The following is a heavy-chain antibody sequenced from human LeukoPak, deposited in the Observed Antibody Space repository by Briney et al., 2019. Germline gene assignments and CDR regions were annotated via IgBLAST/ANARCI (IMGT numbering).Heavy chain of an antibody. CDR3: ARVSGLGMNEYYQH. Sequence: PGGSLRLSCEASGLTFSNSWMHWVRQAPGKGLVWVSRINNEGTTISYADSVEGRFTISRDNAKNTLYLQMNSLRAEDTAVYYCARVSGLGMNEYYQHWGRGTLVTVAS. CDR1: GLTFSNSW. CDR2: INNEGTTI. V-gene: IGHV3-74*01. D-gene: IGHD3-10*01. J-gene: IGHJ1*01.